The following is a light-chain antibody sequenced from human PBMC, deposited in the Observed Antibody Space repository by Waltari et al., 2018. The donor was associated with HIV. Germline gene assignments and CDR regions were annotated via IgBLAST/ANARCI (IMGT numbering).Light chain of an antibody. J-gene: IGLJ2*01. Sequence: HSLLTQPPSVSGAPGQRVTISCTGSSSNIGAGYDVPWYQKYPGTAPKLLIFQNINRPSGVPDRFSGSKSVTSASLVITGLQAEDEADYYCQSYDRSLKWIFGGGTSLTVL. CDR3: QSYDRSLKWI. CDR2: QNI. CDR1: SSNIGAGYD. V-gene: IGLV1-40*01.